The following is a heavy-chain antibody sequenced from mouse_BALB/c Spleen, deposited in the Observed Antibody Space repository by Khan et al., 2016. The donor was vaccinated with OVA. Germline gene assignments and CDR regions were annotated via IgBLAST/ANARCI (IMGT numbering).Heavy chain of an antibody. Sequence: QVQLKESGPGLVAPSQSLSITCTVSGFSLTSYGVHWVRQPPGKGLEWLVVIWSDGFTTYNSALKSRLRISKDNSKSQIFLKMNSLQTDDTAMYYCARGIYYFGSRYMDYWGQGTSVTVSS. CDR3: ARGIYYFGSRYMDY. D-gene: IGHD1-1*01. CDR2: IWSDGFT. V-gene: IGHV2-6*02. J-gene: IGHJ4*01. CDR1: GFSLTSYG.